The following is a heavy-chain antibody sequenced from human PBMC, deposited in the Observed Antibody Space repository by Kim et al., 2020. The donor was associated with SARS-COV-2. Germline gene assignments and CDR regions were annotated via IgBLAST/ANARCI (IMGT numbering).Heavy chain of an antibody. CDR2: INSDGSST. V-gene: IGHV3-74*01. D-gene: IGHD3-9*01. CDR1: GFTFSSYW. Sequence: GGSLRLSCAASGFTFSSYWMHWVRQAPGKGLVWVSRINSDGSSTSYADSVKGRFTISRDNAKNTLYLQMNSLRAEDTAVYYCARAYVLRYFKGTYYGMDVWGQGTTVTVSS. CDR3: ARAYVLRYFKGTYYGMDV. J-gene: IGHJ6*02.